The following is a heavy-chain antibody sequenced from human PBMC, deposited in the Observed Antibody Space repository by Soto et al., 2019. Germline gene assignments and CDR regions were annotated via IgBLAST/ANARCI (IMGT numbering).Heavy chain of an antibody. D-gene: IGHD2-15*01. Sequence: QVQLQQWGAGLLKPSETLSLTCAVYGGSFSGYYWSWIHQPPGKGLEWIGEINHSGSTNYNPSLKRRVTISVDTSKNQFSLKLSSVTAADTAVYYCASQYCSGGSCYEGNWFDPWGQGTLVTVSS. J-gene: IGHJ5*02. CDR3: ASQYCSGGSCYEGNWFDP. V-gene: IGHV4-34*01. CDR2: INHSGST. CDR1: GGSFSGYY.